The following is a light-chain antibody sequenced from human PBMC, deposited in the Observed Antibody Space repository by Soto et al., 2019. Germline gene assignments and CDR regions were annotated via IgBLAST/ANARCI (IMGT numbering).Light chain of an antibody. J-gene: IGKJ1*01. Sequence: EIVMTQSPDTLSVSPGERATFACRASQSVSSNLAWYQQKPGQAPRLLIYGASSRATGIPDRFSGSGSGTDFTLTISRLEPEDFAVYYCQQYGSSGTFGQGTKVDI. CDR2: GAS. CDR3: QQYGSSGT. CDR1: QSVSSN. V-gene: IGKV3-20*01.